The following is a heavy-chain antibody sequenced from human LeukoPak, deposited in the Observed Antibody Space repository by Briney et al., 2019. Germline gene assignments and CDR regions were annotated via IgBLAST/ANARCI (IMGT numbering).Heavy chain of an antibody. V-gene: IGHV3-72*01. CDR2: SGNRTGRIPS. CDR3: VRGFNSCDI. Sequence: PGGSLRLSCAASGFIFSDYYMDWVRQAPGKGLEWVSRSGNRTGRIPSTYSATVRFTISISRANSTVFLFLHMHSVKSEDAVVYYCVRGFNSCDIWGQGTRVTVSS. CDR1: GFIFSDYY. J-gene: IGHJ3*02.